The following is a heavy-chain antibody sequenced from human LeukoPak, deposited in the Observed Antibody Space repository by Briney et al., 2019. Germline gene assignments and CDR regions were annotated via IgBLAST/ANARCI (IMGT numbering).Heavy chain of an antibody. J-gene: IGHJ4*02. CDR2: ISGSGGST. Sequence: PGGSLRLSCAASGFTFSSYGMSWVRQAPGKGLEWVSAISGSGGSTYYADSVKGRFTISRDNSKNTLYLQRNSLGAEDTAVYYCAKNLRYFDWLFDYWGQGTLVTVSS. CDR1: GFTFSSYG. CDR3: AKNLRYFDWLFDY. V-gene: IGHV3-23*01. D-gene: IGHD3-9*01.